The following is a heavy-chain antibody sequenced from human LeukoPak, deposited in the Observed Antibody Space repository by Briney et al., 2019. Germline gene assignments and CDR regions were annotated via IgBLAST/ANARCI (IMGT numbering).Heavy chain of an antibody. CDR2: IYSGGST. CDR1: GFTVSSNY. CDR3: ARDNSAYYYDSSGYRHCYYGMDV. Sequence: PGGSLRLSCAASGFTVSSNYMSWVRQAPGKGLEWVSVIYSGGSTYYADSVKGRFTISRDNSKNTLYLQMNSLRAEDTAVYYCARDNSAYYYDSSGYRHCYYGMDVWGQGTTVTVSS. D-gene: IGHD3-22*01. J-gene: IGHJ6*02. V-gene: IGHV3-66*01.